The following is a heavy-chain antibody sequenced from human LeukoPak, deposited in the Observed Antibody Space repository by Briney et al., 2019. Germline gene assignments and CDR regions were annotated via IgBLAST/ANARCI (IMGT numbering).Heavy chain of an antibody. V-gene: IGHV3-30*04. CDR3: ATGIAVAASVFAFDI. J-gene: IGHJ3*02. Sequence: GGSLRLSCAASGFTFSSYAMHWVRQAPGKGLEWVAVISYDGSNKYYADSVKGRFTISRDNSKNTLYLQMNSLRAEDTAVYYCATGIAVAASVFAFDIWGQGTMVTVSS. D-gene: IGHD6-19*01. CDR1: GFTFSSYA. CDR2: ISYDGSNK.